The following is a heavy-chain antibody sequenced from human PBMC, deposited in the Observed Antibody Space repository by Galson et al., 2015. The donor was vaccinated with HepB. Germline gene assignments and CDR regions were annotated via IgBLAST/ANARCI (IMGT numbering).Heavy chain of an antibody. J-gene: IGHJ2*01. D-gene: IGHD6-13*01. Sequence: QSGAEVKKPGESLKISCKGSGYSFTSYWIGWVRQMPGKGLEWMGIIYPGDSDTRYSPSFQGQVTISADKSISTAYLQWSSLKASDTAMYYCARPADIAAAGGGYFDLWGRGTLVTVSS. CDR1: GYSFTSYW. CDR3: ARPADIAAAGGGYFDL. CDR2: IYPGDSDT. V-gene: IGHV5-51*01.